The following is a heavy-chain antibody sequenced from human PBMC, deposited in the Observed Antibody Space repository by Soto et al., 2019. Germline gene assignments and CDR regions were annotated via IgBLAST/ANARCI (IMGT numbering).Heavy chain of an antibody. CDR3: ARHVTAMARLVH. Sequence: QVQLQESGPGLVKPSETLSVTCTVSGGSISSYYWSWIRQPPGKGLEWIGYIYYSGSTNYNPSLKSRVTISVDTSKNQFSLKLSSVTAADTAVYYCARHVTAMARLVHWGQLTIITVSS. V-gene: IGHV4-59*08. CDR1: GGSISSYY. J-gene: IGHJ4*02. CDR2: IYYSGST. D-gene: IGHD5-18*01.